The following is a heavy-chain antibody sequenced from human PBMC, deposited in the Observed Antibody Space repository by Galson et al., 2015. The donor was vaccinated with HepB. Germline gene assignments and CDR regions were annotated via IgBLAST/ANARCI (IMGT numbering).Heavy chain of an antibody. Sequence: SLRLSCAASGFTFSSYAMSWVRQAPGKGLEWVSAISGSGGSTYYADSVKGRFTISRDNSKNTLYLQMNSLRAEDTAVYYCAKDGPSLVVVTPGGYIDYWGQGTLVTVSS. D-gene: IGHD2-21*02. CDR2: ISGSGGST. J-gene: IGHJ4*02. CDR3: AKDGPSLVVVTPGGYIDY. CDR1: GFTFSSYA. V-gene: IGHV3-23*01.